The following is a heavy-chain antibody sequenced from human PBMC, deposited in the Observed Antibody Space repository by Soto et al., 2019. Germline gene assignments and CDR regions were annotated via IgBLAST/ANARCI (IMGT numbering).Heavy chain of an antibody. CDR1: GFTFSNNW. CDR2: IKSDGSTT. V-gene: IGHV3-74*03. J-gene: IGHJ4*02. Sequence: PGGSLRLTCAASGFTFSNNWIHWVCQAPGKGLVWVSGIKSDGSTTTYADSVKGRFTISRDNAKNTLYLQMNSLRAEDTAVYYCASAAPFNYGGNSGFDFWGQGTLVTVSS. CDR3: ASAAPFNYGGNSGFDF. D-gene: IGHD4-17*01.